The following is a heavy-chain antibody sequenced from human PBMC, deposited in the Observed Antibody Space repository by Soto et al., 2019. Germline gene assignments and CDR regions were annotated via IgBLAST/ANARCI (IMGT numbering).Heavy chain of an antibody. V-gene: IGHV1-2*04. CDR2: INPNSGGT. J-gene: IGHJ6*02. CDR3: ARDGMGYCSSTSCPPYYGMDV. CDR1: GYTFTGYY. D-gene: IGHD2-2*01. Sequence: GASVKVSCKASGYTFTGYYIHWVRQAPGQGLEWMGWINPNSGGTNYAQKFQGWVTMTRDTSISTAYMELSRLRSNDTAVYYCARDGMGYCSSTSCPPYYGMDVWGQGTTVTVSS.